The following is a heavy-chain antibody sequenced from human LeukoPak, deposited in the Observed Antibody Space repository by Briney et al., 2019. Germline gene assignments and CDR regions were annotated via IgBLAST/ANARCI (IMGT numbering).Heavy chain of an antibody. CDR1: GFDFSSYG. CDR3: ARARESPLYYFDY. Sequence: GGSLRLSCAASGFDFSSYGMHWVRQAPGKGLEWVANIKQDGSEKHYVDSVKGQFTMSRDNAKDSLYLQMNSLRAEDTAVYYCARARESPLYYFDYWGQGTLVTVSS. J-gene: IGHJ4*02. CDR2: IKQDGSEK. V-gene: IGHV3-7*01.